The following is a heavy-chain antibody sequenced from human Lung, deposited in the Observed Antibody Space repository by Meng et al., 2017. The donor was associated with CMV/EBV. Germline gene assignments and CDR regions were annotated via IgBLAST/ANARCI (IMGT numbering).Heavy chain of an antibody. CDR1: FSSGAYD. Sequence: FSSGAYDWACIRQSPGEGLEWIGSISYRGSTYYNPSLKSRLTMSVATSKDQFSLKLTSVTGADSALFYCAGHSTLGGNAVICWYFDLWGRGTLVTVSS. CDR2: ISYRGST. CDR3: AGHSTLGGNAVICWYFDL. J-gene: IGHJ2*01. V-gene: IGHV4-39*01. D-gene: IGHD1-26*01.